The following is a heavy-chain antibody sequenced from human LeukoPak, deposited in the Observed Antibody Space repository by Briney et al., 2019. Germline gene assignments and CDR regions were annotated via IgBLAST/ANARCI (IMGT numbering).Heavy chain of an antibody. CDR2: IKQDGSEK. D-gene: IGHD6-6*01. V-gene: IGHV3-7*01. CDR3: AREGYVEYSSSTHDY. CDR1: GFTFSSYW. J-gene: IGHJ4*02. Sequence: GGPLRLSCAASGFTFSSYWMSWVRQAPGKGLEWVANIKQDGSEKYYVDSVKGRFTISRDNAKNSLYLQMNSLRAEDTAVYYCAREGYVEYSSSTHDYWGQGTPVTVSS.